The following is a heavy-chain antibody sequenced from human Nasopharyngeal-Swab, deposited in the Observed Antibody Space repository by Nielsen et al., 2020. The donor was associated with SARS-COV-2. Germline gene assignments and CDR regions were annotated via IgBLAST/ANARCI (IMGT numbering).Heavy chain of an antibody. CDR3: AKGGYSGYDPLGMDV. V-gene: IGHV3-30*18. Sequence: WIRQPPGKGLEWVAVISYDRSNKYYADSVKGRFTISRDNSKNTLYLQMNSLRAEDTAVYYCAKGGYSGYDPLGMDVWGQGTTVTVSS. D-gene: IGHD5-12*01. J-gene: IGHJ6*02. CDR2: ISYDRSNK.